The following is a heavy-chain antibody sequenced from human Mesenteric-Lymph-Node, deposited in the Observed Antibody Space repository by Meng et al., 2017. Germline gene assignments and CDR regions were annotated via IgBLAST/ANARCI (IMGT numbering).Heavy chain of an antibody. D-gene: IGHD3-3*01. CDR3: ARDPNQFWSGYYNY. V-gene: IGHV3-7*01. J-gene: IGHJ4*02. CDR2: IKQDGSEK. CDR1: GFTFSTIW. Sequence: GGSLRLSCAASGFTFSTIWMSWVRQAPGKGLEWVANIKQDGSEKYYVDSVKGRFTISRDNAKNSLYLQMDSLRVEDTAVYYCARDPNQFWSGYYNYWGQGALVTVSS.